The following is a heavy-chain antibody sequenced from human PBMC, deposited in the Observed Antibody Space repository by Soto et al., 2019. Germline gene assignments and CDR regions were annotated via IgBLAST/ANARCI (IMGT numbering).Heavy chain of an antibody. J-gene: IGHJ3*02. V-gene: IGHV3-30*18. CDR3: AKDGGYCTNGVCYGGVFDI. D-gene: IGHD2-8*01. CDR2: ISYDGSNK. Sequence: GGSPRLSRAASGFTFSSYGMHWVRQAPGKGLEWVAVISYDGSNKYYADSVEGRFTISRDNSKNTLYLQMNSLRAEDTAVYYSAKDGGYCTNGVCYGGVFDIWGQGTMVTVSS. CDR1: GFTFSSYG.